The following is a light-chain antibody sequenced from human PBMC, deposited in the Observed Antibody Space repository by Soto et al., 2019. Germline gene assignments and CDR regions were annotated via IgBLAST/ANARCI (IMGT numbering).Light chain of an antibody. J-gene: IGKJ1*01. V-gene: IGKV2-40*01. CDR3: MQRIEFAWT. CDR1: QSLLHKKGNTY. CDR2: TLS. Sequence: DIVMTHTPLSLPVTXXQAVSIPCGSSQSLLHKKGNTYFNWVLQRPGQSPQXXFYTLSHRASGGPDRFSGSGSGTDFKLKISRVEAEDVGVYSCMQRIEFAWTFGQGTKVDI.